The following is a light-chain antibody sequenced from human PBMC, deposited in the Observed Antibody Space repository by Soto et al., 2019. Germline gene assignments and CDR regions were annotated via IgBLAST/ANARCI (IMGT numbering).Light chain of an antibody. CDR3: GTWASSLSARV. V-gene: IGLV1-51*02. CDR2: ENN. Sequence: SVLTQPPSVSAAPGQKVTISCSGSSSNIGNNYVSWYQQLPGTAPKLLIYENNKRPSGIPDRFSGSKSGTSATLGITGLQTGDEADYYCGTWASSLSARVFGPGTKV. J-gene: IGLJ1*01. CDR1: SSNIGNNY.